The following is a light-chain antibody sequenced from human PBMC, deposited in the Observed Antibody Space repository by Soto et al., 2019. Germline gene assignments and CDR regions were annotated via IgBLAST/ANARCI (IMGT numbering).Light chain of an antibody. J-gene: IGLJ3*02. V-gene: IGLV1-40*01. CDR3: HSYDSSLSGWV. CDR1: SSNIGAGFD. CDR2: RYT. Sequence: QSALTQPPSVSGAPGQRVTISCTGSSSNIGAGFDLHWYQQLPGTAPKVLIYRYTNRPSGVPDRFSGSKSGTSASLDITGLQAEDEADYYCHSYDSSLSGWVFGGGTKLTVL.